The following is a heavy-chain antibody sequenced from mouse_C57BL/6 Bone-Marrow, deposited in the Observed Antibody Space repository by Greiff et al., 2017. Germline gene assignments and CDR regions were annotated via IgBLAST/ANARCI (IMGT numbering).Heavy chain of an antibody. CDR3: ARSHYYGSSSDYFDY. J-gene: IGHJ2*01. Sequence: VQLKQPGAELVKPGASVKLSCKASGYTFTSYWMHWVKQRPGRGLEWIGRIDPNRGGTKYNEKFKSKATLTVDKPSSTAYMQLSSLTSEDSAGYYCARSHYYGSSSDYFDYWGQGTTLTVSS. CDR2: IDPNRGGT. D-gene: IGHD1-1*01. V-gene: IGHV1-72*01. CDR1: GYTFTSYW.